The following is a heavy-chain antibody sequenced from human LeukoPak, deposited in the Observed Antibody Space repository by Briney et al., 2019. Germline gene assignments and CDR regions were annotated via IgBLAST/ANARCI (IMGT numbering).Heavy chain of an antibody. V-gene: IGHV4-34*01. CDR3: ARGLTAPFTAARPVY. J-gene: IGHJ4*02. Sequence: PSETLSLTCAVYGGSFSGYYWSWIRQPPGKGLEWIGEINHSGSTNYNPSLKSRVTISVDTSKNQFSLKLSSVTAADTAVYYCARGLTAPFTAARPVYWGQGTLVTVSS. CDR1: GGSFSGYY. D-gene: IGHD6-6*01. CDR2: INHSGST.